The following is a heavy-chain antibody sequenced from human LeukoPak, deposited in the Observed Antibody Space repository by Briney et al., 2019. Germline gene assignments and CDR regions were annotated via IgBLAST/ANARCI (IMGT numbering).Heavy chain of an antibody. V-gene: IGHV4-61*02. J-gene: IGHJ3*02. CDR1: GDSISSGNYY. CDR3: ARDRAGDSFDI. D-gene: IGHD7-27*01. CDR2: IHTSGNI. Sequence: SETLSLTCTVSGDSISSGNYYWTWIRQSAGKGLEWIGRIHTSGNINYNPSLKSQVTISIDTSKDQFSLNLNLVTAADTAVYYCARDRAGDSFDIWGQGTLVTDSS.